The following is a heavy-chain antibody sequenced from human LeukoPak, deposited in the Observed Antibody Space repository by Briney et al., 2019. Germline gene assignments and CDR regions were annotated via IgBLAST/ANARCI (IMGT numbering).Heavy chain of an antibody. J-gene: IGHJ4*02. CDR1: GGSISSYY. CDR2: IYTSGST. CDR3: ARGRRAYYYDSSGYYPNYYFDY. V-gene: IGHV4-4*07. Sequence: SETLSLTCTVSGGSISSYYWSWIRQPAGKGLEWIGRIYTSGSTNYNPSLKSRVTMSVDTSKNQFSLRLSSVTAADTAVYYCARGRRAYYYDSSGYYPNYYFDYWGQGTLVTVSS. D-gene: IGHD3-22*01.